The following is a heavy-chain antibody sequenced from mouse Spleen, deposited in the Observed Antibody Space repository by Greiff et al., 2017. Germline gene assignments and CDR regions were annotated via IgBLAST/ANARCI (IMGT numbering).Heavy chain of an antibody. J-gene: IGHJ4*01. CDR3: AYYDYDYYAMDY. V-gene: IGHV14-3*02. CDR1: GFNIKDTY. CDR2: IDPANGNT. Sequence: EVKLMESGAELVKPGASVKLSCTASGFNIKDTYMHWVKQRPEQGLEWIGRIDPANGNTKYDPKFQGKATITADTSSNTAYLQLSSLTSEDTAVYYCAYYDYDYYAMDYWGQGTSVTVSS. D-gene: IGHD2-4*01.